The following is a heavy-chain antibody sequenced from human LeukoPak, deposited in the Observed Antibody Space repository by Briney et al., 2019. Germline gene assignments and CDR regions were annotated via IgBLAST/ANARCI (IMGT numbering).Heavy chain of an antibody. CDR3: ARGLRYYDILTGYYTYYFDY. CDR2: INHSGST. Sequence: SETLSLTCAVYGGSFSGYYWSWIRQPPGKGLEWIGEINHSGSTNYNPSLKSRVTISVDTSKNQFSLKLSSVTAADTAVYYCARGLRYYDILTGYYTYYFDYRGQGTLVTVSS. D-gene: IGHD3-9*01. J-gene: IGHJ4*02. V-gene: IGHV4-34*01. CDR1: GGSFSGYY.